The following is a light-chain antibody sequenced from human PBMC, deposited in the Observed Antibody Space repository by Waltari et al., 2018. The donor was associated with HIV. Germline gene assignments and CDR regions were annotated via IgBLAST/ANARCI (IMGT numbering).Light chain of an antibody. CDR3: GTWDSSLSSYWV. J-gene: IGLJ3*02. Sequence: QSASTHPPSVSASPGQTLTFSSLGIDPNTRNTYLICSQHLPGTAPKLLIYDNNKRPSGIPDRFSGSKSGTSATLGITGLQTGDEADYYCGTWDSSLSSYWVFGGGTKLTVL. CDR2: DNN. CDR1: DPNTRNTY. V-gene: IGLV1-51*01.